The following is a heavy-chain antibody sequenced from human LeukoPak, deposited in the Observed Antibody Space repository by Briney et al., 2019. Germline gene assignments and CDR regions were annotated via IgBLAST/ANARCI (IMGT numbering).Heavy chain of an antibody. CDR2: IYYSGST. CDR3: ARLHYDFWGVNYYYYMDV. Sequence: SETLSLTCTVSGGSISSYYWSWVRQPPGKGLEWIGYIYYSGSTNYNPSLKSRVTISVDTSKNQFSLKLSSVAAADTAVYYCARLHYDFWGVNYYYYMDVWGKGTTVTVSS. CDR1: GGSISSYY. V-gene: IGHV4-59*01. D-gene: IGHD3-3*01. J-gene: IGHJ6*03.